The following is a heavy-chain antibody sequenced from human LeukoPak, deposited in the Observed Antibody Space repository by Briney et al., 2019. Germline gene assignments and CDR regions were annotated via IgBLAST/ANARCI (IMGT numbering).Heavy chain of an antibody. CDR2: IRQDGSDK. J-gene: IGHJ6*01. CDR1: GFTFSTYW. V-gene: IGHV3-7*01. Sequence: GGSLRLSCAASGFTFSTYWMTWIRQAPGKGLEWVANIRQDGSDKNYVDSVKGRFTISRDNAKTSLFLQMNSLRAEDTAVYYCARDISLRMDAWGQGTTVTVSS. CDR3: ARDISLRMDA.